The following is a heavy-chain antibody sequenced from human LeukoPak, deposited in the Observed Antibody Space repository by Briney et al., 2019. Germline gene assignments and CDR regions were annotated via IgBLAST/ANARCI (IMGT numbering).Heavy chain of an antibody. Sequence: ASVKVSCKVSGYTLTELSMHWVRQAPGKGLEWMGGFDPEDGETIYAQKFQGRVTMTEDTSTDTAYMELSSLRSEDTAVYYCAREGKDIVVVPAAPAYNWFDPWGQGTLVTVSS. V-gene: IGHV1-24*01. D-gene: IGHD2-2*01. CDR3: AREGKDIVVVPAAPAYNWFDP. CDR2: FDPEDGET. CDR1: GYTLTELS. J-gene: IGHJ5*02.